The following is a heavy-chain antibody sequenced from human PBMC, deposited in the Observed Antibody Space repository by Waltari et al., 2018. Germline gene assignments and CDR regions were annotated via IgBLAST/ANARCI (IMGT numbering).Heavy chain of an antibody. CDR3: AREDSGNYAVDY. CDR1: GFTFSPYS. J-gene: IGHJ4*02. Sequence: EVRLVESGVGVVKLGGSLRLSCAASGFTFSPYSLNWFRQAPGKGLEWGSSISSSSSYIYYADSVKGRFTISRDNAKNSLYLQMNSLRAEDTAVYYCAREDSGNYAVDYWGQGTLVTVSS. D-gene: IGHD1-26*01. V-gene: IGHV3-21*01. CDR2: ISSSSSYI.